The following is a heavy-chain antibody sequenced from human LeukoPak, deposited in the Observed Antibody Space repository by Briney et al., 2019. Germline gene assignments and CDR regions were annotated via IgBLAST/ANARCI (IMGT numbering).Heavy chain of an antibody. CDR3: ARIVATNRFDY. CDR1: GGSISSSSYY. D-gene: IGHD5-12*01. CDR2: IYYSGST. V-gene: IGHV4-39*01. J-gene: IGHJ4*02. Sequence: SETLSLTCTVSGGSISSSSYYWGWIRQPPGRGLEWIGSIYYSGSTYYNPSLKSRVTISVDTSKNQFSLKLSSVTAADTAVYYCARIVATNRFDYWGQGTLVTVSS.